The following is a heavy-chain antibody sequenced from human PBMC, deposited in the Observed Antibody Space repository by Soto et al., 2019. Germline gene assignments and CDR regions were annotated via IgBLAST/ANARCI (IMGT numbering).Heavy chain of an antibody. Sequence: ASVKVSGKASGFTFTSSAVQWVRQARGQRLEWIGWIVVGSGNTNYAQKFQERVTITRDMSTSTAYMELSSLRSEDTAVYYCAARDGSSWYWCFDYWGQGTLVTVSS. J-gene: IGHJ4*02. CDR2: IVVGSGNT. CDR3: AARDGSSWYWCFDY. D-gene: IGHD6-13*01. CDR1: GFTFTSSA. V-gene: IGHV1-58*01.